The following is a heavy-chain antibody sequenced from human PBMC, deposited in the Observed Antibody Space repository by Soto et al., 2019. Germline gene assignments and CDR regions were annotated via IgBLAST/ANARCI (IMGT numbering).Heavy chain of an antibody. CDR2: IDIGGNT. J-gene: IGHJ4*02. D-gene: IGHD2-2*01. Sequence: EVQVVESGGGLVQPGGSLRLSCAASGFSVTNHYMNWVRPAPGKGLEGVSIIDIGGNTYYADSVKDRFTISRDNSRNTLYLHMDSLRAEDTAVYYCARGRGSTGYLGREHYFDYWGQGTLVTVSP. CDR3: ARGRGSTGYLGREHYFDY. CDR1: GFSVTNHY. V-gene: IGHV3-66*01.